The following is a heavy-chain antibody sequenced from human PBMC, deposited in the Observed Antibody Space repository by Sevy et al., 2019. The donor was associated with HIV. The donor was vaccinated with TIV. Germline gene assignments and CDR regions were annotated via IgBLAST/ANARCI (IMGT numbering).Heavy chain of an antibody. CDR1: GFNLSKYS. CDR2: LSFGCGEI. CDR3: AREGCTKPHDY. J-gene: IGHJ4*02. Sequence: GGSLRLSCAASGFNLSKYSMSWVSQPPGKGLEWVSTLSFGCGEINYADSVKGRFTISRDNSKSSVYLQMNNLRPEDTAVYYCAREGCTKPHDYWGQRPLVTVSS. V-gene: IGHV3-23*01. D-gene: IGHD2-8*01.